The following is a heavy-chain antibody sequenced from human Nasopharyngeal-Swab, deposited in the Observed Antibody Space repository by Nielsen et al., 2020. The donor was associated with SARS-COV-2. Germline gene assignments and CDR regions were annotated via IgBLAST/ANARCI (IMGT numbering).Heavy chain of an antibody. J-gene: IGHJ4*02. CDR2: ISYDGSNK. Sequence: GESLKISCAASGFTFSSYAMHWVRQAPGKGLEWVAVISYDGSNKYYADSVKGRFTISRDNSKNTLYLQMNSPRAEDTAVYYCAGQLPGRQFDYWGQGTLVTVSS. V-gene: IGHV3-30*04. CDR1: GFTFSSYA. D-gene: IGHD2-2*01. CDR3: AGQLPGRQFDY.